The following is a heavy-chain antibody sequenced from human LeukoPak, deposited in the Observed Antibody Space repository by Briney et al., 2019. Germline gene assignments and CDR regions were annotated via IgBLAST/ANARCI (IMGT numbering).Heavy chain of an antibody. J-gene: IGHJ4*02. CDR2: MNPNGGGT. V-gene: IGHV1-2*02. Sequence: GASVKVSCKASGYTFTDYYIHWVRQAPGQGFEWMGWMNPNGGGTRYAQKFQGRVTMTRDTSIRTAYMELSRLRSDDTAGYYCARGNLAAARHSWGQGTLVTVSP. D-gene: IGHD6-25*01. CDR3: ARGNLAAARHS. CDR1: GYTFTDYY.